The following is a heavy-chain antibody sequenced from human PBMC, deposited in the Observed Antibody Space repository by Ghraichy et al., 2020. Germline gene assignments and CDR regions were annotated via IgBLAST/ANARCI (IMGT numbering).Heavy chain of an antibody. V-gene: IGHV3-53*04. J-gene: IGHJ5*02. CDR2: IYSGGDT. D-gene: IGHD3-10*01. Sequence: GGSLRLSCTASGFTVSNNYMTWVRQAPGKGLEWVSVIYSGGDTYYADSVKGRFTISRHNSKNTLYLQMDSLRTEDTAVYYCARERDITMVRGVITSWGWLDPWGQGTLVTVSS. CDR3: ARERDITMVRGVITSWGWLDP. CDR1: GFTVSNNY.